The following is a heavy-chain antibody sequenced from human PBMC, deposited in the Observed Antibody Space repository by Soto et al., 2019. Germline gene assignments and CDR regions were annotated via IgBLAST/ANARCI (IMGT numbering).Heavy chain of an antibody. CDR2: IYYSGST. V-gene: IGHV4-61*08. CDR3: ARSYSSYVSHWFDP. J-gene: IGHJ5*02. Sequence: SETLSLTCTVSGGSISSGGYYWSWIRQHPGKGLEWIGYIYYSGSTYYNPSLKSRVTISVDTSKNQFSLKLSSVTAADTAVYYCARSYSSYVSHWFDPCGEGTLVTVSS. D-gene: IGHD6-6*01. CDR1: GGSISSGGYY.